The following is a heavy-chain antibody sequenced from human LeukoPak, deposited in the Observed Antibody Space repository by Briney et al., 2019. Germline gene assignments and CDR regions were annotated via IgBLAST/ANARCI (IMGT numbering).Heavy chain of an antibody. CDR2: ISDNGGSI. V-gene: IGHV3-64*01. D-gene: IGHD2-8*01. Sequence: GGSLRLSCTASDFIFSDYAMHWVRQAPGKGLEYVSSISDNGGSIYYANSVKGRFTISRDNSKNTLYLQMGSLRPEDMAVYYCAREGVRWYWYFDLWGRGTLVTVSS. CDR1: DFIFSDYA. CDR3: AREGVRWYWYFDL. J-gene: IGHJ2*01.